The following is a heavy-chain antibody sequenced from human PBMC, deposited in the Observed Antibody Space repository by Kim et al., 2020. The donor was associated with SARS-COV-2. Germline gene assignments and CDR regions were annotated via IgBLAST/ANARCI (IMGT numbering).Heavy chain of an antibody. V-gene: IGHV3-9*01. CDR2: ISWNSGSI. CDR3: AKDATIAVAAYAFDI. J-gene: IGHJ3*02. CDR1: GFTFDDYA. Sequence: GGSLRLSCAASGFTFDDYAMHWVRQAPGKGLEWVSGISWNSGSIGYADSVKGRFTISRDNAKNSLYLQMNSLRAEDTALYYCAKDATIAVAAYAFDIWGQGTMVTVSS. D-gene: IGHD6-19*01.